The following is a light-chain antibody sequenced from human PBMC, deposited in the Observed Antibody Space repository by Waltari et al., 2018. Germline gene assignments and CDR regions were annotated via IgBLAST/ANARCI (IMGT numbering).Light chain of an antibody. J-gene: IGKJ1*01. CDR1: QSVSRT. Sequence: IVLTQSPGTLSLSPGERATLSCRASQSVSRTLAWYQQKPGQAPRLLIYGASTRAADIPDRFSGSGSGTDFSLTISRLEPEDFAVYYCQHYVRLPVTFGQGTKVEIK. CDR3: QHYVRLPVT. V-gene: IGKV3-20*01. CDR2: GAS.